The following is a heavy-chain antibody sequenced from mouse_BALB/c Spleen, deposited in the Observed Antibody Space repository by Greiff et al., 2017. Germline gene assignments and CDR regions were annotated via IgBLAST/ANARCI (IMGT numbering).Heavy chain of an antibody. CDR2: IRSKSNNYAT. Sequence: EVKLVESGGGLVQPKGSLKLSCAASGFTFNTYAMNWVRQAPGKGLEWVARIRSKSNNYATYYADSVKDRFTISRDDSQSMLYLQMNNLKTEDTAMYYCVSDTTVGSFAYWGQGTLVTVSA. J-gene: IGHJ3*01. CDR3: VSDTTVGSFAY. D-gene: IGHD1-1*01. V-gene: IGHV10-1*02. CDR1: GFTFNTYA.